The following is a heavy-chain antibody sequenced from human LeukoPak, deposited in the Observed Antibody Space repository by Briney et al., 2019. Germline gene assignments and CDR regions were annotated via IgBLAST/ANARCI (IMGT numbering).Heavy chain of an antibody. V-gene: IGHV4-59*01. CDR1: GDSFSSYR. Sequence: PSETLSPTCTVSGDSFSSYRWSWLRQSPGKGLEWIGYISPSGSTSYNPSLKSRVTFSVDTSKSQFSLRLTSVTAADTAVYYCARVGRGDHTWGSYYCDHWGQGTLVSVSS. J-gene: IGHJ4*02. D-gene: IGHD3-16*01. CDR2: ISPSGST. CDR3: ARVGRGDHTWGSYYCDH.